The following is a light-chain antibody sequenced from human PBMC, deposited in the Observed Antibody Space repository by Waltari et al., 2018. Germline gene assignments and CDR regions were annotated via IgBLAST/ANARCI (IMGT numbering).Light chain of an antibody. J-gene: IGKJ4*01. CDR2: AAS. Sequence: DIQMTQSPSSLSASVGDRVTITCRASQSISRHLNWYQQKPGKAPKVLIYAASSLQSGVPSRFSGSGSGTDFTLTISSLQPEEFATYWCQQSYSTPLTFGGGTKVEIK. V-gene: IGKV1-39*01. CDR3: QQSYSTPLT. CDR1: QSISRH.